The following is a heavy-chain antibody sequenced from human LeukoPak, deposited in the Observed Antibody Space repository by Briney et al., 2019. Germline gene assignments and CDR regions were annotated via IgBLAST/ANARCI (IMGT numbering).Heavy chain of an antibody. CDR1: GGTFSSYA. J-gene: IGHJ5*02. CDR3: ARVLGRHNWFDP. V-gene: IGHV1-69*04. Sequence: SVKVSCKASGGTFSSYAISWVRQAPGQGLEWMGRIIPILGIANYAQKFQGRVTITADKSTSTAYMELSSLRSEDTAVYHCARVLGRHNWFDPWGQGTLVTVSS. D-gene: IGHD2/OR15-2a*01. CDR2: IIPILGIA.